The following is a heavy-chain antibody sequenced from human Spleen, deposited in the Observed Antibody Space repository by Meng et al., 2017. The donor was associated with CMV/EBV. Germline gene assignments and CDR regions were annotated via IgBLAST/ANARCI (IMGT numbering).Heavy chain of an antibody. CDR3: AKDLGYCSGGSCGATDY. V-gene: IGHV3-23*01. CDR1: FTFSNYA. D-gene: IGHD2-15*01. CDR2: ISGSGGST. J-gene: IGHJ4*02. Sequence: FTFSNYAMSWVRQAPGKGLEWVSAISGSGGSTYYADSVKGRFTISRDNSKNTLYLQMNSLRAEDTAIYYCAKDLGYCSGGSCGATDYWAQGTLVTVSS.